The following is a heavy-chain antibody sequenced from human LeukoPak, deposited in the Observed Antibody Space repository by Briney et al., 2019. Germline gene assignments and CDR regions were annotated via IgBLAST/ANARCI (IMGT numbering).Heavy chain of an antibody. CDR3: ARAGSGGSYDY. CDR2: ISSSSSYI. D-gene: IGHD1-26*01. J-gene: IGHJ4*02. V-gene: IGHV3-21*01. CDR1: GFSFSSFA. Sequence: GGSLRLSCAASGFSFSSFAMTWVRQAPGKGLEWVSSISSSSSYIYYADSVKGRFTISRDNAKNSLHLQMNSLRAEDTAVYYCARAGSGGSYDYWGQGTLVTVSS.